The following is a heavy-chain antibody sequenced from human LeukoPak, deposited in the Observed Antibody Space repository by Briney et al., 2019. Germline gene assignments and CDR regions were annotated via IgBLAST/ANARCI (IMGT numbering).Heavy chain of an antibody. J-gene: IGHJ2*01. CDR3: ATLTYYYDSSGYYASWYFDL. V-gene: IGHV1-24*01. D-gene: IGHD3-22*01. CDR2: FDPEDGET. Sequence: ASVKVSCKASGYTFTSYYMHWVRQAPGKGLEWMGGFDPEDGETIYAQKFQGRVTMTEDTSTDTAYMELSSLRSEDTAVYYCATLTYYYDSSGYYASWYFDLWGRGTLVTVSS. CDR1: GYTFTSYY.